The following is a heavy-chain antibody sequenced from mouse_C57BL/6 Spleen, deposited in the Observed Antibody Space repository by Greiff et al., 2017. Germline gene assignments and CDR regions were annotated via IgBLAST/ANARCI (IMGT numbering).Heavy chain of an antibody. J-gene: IGHJ2*01. Sequence: QVQLQQPGAELVKPGASVKMSCKASGYTFTSYWITWVKQRPGQGLGWIGDIYPGSGSTNSNEKFKSKATLTVDTSSSTAYMQLSSLTSEDSAVYYCARGFYGSSPYYFDYWGQGTTLTVSS. V-gene: IGHV1-55*01. CDR1: GYTFTSYW. CDR3: ARGFYGSSPYYFDY. D-gene: IGHD1-1*01. CDR2: IYPGSGST.